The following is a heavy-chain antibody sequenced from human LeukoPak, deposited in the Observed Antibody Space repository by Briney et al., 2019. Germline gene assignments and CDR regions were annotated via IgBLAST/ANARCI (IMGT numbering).Heavy chain of an antibody. J-gene: IGHJ4*02. D-gene: IGHD5-12*01. V-gene: IGHV3-21*01. CDR3: ARDLKGYSGYQGLSREDLFG. CDR1: GFIFSSYT. CDR2: ISRSSTYI. Sequence: GGSLRLSCAASGFIFSSYTMNWVRQAPGEGLEWVSSISRSSTYIYYADSVKGRFTVSRDNADNSLYLQMSSLRVEDTAVYYCARDLKGYSGYQGLSREDLFGWGQGTLVTVSS.